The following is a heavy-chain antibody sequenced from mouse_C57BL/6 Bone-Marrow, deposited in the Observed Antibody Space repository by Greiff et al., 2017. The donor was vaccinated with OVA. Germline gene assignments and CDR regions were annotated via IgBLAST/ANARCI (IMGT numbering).Heavy chain of an antibody. CDR3: AREGYGSSYGFAY. V-gene: IGHV3-6*01. J-gene: IGHJ3*01. CDR2: ISYDGSN. CDR1: GYSITSGYF. D-gene: IGHD1-1*01. Sequence: ESGPGLVKPSQSLSLSCSVTGYSITSGYFWNWIRQYPGNKLELLGFISYDGSNKYNPSLKNRISITLDTSKNQFFLKLNSVTTEDTATYYCAREGYGSSYGFAYWGQGTLVTVSA.